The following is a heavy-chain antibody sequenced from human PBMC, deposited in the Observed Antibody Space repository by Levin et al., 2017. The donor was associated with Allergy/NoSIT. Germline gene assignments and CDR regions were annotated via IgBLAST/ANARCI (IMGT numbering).Heavy chain of an antibody. CDR1: GGSMNGFSYY. J-gene: IGHJ1*01. Sequence: SETLSLTCTVSGGSMNGFSYYWGWIRQPPGKGLEWIGSIYSSGSTYYSPSLKSRVTISLDMSKNQFSLKLSSVTAADTAVYYCARDLTTLTAKDRVIHGYFQHWGQGTLVTVSS. V-gene: IGHV4-39*07. D-gene: IGHD2-21*02. CDR2: IYSSGST. CDR3: ARDLTTLTAKDRVIHGYFQH.